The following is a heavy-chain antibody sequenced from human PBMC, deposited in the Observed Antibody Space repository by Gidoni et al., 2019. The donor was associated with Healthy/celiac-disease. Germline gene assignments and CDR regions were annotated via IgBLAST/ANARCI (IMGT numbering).Heavy chain of an antibody. J-gene: IGHJ4*02. CDR2: ISYDVSNK. CDR3: ARVGDKRDGSGSYYNVYFDY. CDR1: GFTFSSHA. Sequence: QVQLVESGGGVVQPGRSLRLSCAASGFTFSSHAMHWVRQAPGKGLEWVSVISYDVSNKYYADSVKGRFTISRDNSKNTLYLQMNSLRAEDTAVYYCARVGDKRDGSGSYYNVYFDYWGQGTLVTVSS. D-gene: IGHD3-10*01. V-gene: IGHV3-30*04.